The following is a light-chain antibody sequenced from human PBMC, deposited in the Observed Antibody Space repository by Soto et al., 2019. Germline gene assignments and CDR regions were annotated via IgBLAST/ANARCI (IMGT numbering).Light chain of an antibody. CDR3: QQSHSLPFT. CDR1: QTIDTS. V-gene: IGKV1-39*01. J-gene: IGKJ3*01. Sequence: DVQMTQSPPSLSASVGDRVTITCRASQTIDTSLNWYQQKPGEAPRLLIYDASNLQSGVPSRFSGSGSGTDFTLTISSLQPDDFATYSCQQSHSLPFTFGPGTKVDIK. CDR2: DAS.